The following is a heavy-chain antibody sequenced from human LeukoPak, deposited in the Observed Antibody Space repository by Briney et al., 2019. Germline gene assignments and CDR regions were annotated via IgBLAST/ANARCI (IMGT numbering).Heavy chain of an antibody. Sequence: PGGSLRLSCVAFGFTFSDYTMHWVRQAPGKGLEYVSAISSYGDNTYYANSVKGRFTISRDNSKNTLYLQMGSLRADDMAVYYCARATNSYGGNSDYWGQGTLVTVSS. J-gene: IGHJ4*02. CDR2: ISSYGDNT. CDR1: GFTFSDYT. V-gene: IGHV3-64*01. CDR3: ARATNSYGGNSDY. D-gene: IGHD4-23*01.